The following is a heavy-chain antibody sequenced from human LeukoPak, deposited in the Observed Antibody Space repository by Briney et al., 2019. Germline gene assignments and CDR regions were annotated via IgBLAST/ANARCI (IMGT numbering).Heavy chain of an antibody. J-gene: IGHJ4*02. CDR1: GGPISSYM. CDR3: ARGQTVRSYEF. Sequence: PSETLSLTCTVAGGPISSYMWTWIRQTPEKGLEWMGHVYDSGVTDYNPALKSRVTISLDRSKDHFSLQVRAVTAADTAIYYCARGQTVRSYEFWGQGTLVTVSS. V-gene: IGHV4-59*01. CDR2: VYDSGVT. D-gene: IGHD3-22*01.